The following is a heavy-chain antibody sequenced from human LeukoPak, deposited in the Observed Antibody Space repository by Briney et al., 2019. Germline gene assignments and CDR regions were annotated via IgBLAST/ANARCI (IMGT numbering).Heavy chain of an antibody. CDR1: GFTFDDYA. J-gene: IGHJ4*02. CDR2: ISWNSHSI. D-gene: IGHD2-2*01. Sequence: GGSLRLSCAASGFTFDDYAMHWVRQAPGKGLEWVSGISWNSHSIGYADSVKGRFTISRDNAKNSLYLQMNSLRAEDTAVYYCGVSVVIPAAFDHWGQGTLVTVSS. CDR3: GVSVVIPAAFDH. V-gene: IGHV3-9*01.